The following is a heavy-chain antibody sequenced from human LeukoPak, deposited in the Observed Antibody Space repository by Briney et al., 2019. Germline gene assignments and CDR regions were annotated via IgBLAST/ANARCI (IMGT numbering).Heavy chain of an antibody. CDR3: VGGFHQDIVVVPAASYADY. CDR2: ISSNGGST. CDR1: GFTFSSYA. D-gene: IGHD2-2*01. Sequence: PGGSLRLSCAASGFTFSSYAMHWVRQAPGKGLEYVSAISSNGGSTYYADSVKGRFTISRDNSKNTLYLQMSSLRAEDTAVYYCVGGFHQDIVVVPAASYADYWGQGTLVTVSS. J-gene: IGHJ4*02. V-gene: IGHV3-64D*06.